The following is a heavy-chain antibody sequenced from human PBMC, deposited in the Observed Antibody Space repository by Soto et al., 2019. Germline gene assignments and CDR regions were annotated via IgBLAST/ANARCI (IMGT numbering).Heavy chain of an antibody. CDR2: ISRSGRGSA. CDR1: GFTFNSYV. V-gene: IGHV3-23*01. CDR3: ARGRYLDSSDYWVANLPFDH. J-gene: IGHJ4*02. D-gene: IGHD3-22*01. Sequence: RRLSCAASGFTFNSYVMTWVRQAPGEGLEWVSSISRSGRGSAYYADSVKGRFTISRDNSENTLFLQMNNLRDEDTALYYCARGRYLDSSDYWVANLPFDHWGLGTLVTVSS.